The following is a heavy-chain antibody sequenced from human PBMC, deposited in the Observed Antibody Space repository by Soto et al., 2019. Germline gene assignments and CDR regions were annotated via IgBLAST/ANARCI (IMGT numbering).Heavy chain of an antibody. CDR3: AKDRTSYGDYPLYDMDV. V-gene: IGHV3-30*18. D-gene: IGHD4-17*01. CDR1: GFTFSTYG. Sequence: GGSLRLSCAASGFTFSTYGMHWVRQAPVKGLEWVAIISYDGSHKYYADSVKGRFTISRDNSKYTNTLYLQMNSLRAEDTAVYHCAKDRTSYGDYPLYDMDVWGQGTTVTVSS. J-gene: IGHJ6*02. CDR2: ISYDGSHK.